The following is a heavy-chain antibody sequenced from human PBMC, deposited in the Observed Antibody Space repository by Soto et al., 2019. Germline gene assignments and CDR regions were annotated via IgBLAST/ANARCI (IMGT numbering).Heavy chain of an antibody. J-gene: IGHJ4*02. CDR1: GFSLTETGMG. CDR2: IYWDDDK. CDR3: AHRRSGYFDS. V-gene: IGHV2-5*02. Sequence: QITLKESGPTLVKPTQTLTLTCTFSGFSLTETGMGVGWIRQPPGKALEWLALIYWDDDKRYSQSLKRGLTISKDASKKQVVLTKTNVDAVDTATYYCAHRRSGYFDSWGQGTLVTVSS.